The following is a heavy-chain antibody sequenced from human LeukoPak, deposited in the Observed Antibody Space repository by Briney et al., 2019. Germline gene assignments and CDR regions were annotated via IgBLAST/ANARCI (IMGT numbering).Heavy chain of an antibody. CDR1: GGTFSSYA. CDR2: IIPIFGTA. J-gene: IGHJ6*03. CDR3: ARVVAARPPYYYYYYYMDV. Sequence: ASVKVSCKASGGTFSSYAISWVRQAPGQGLEWMGRIIPIFGTANYAQKFQGRVTITADESTSTAYMELSSLRSEDTAVYYCARVVAARPPYYYYYYYMDVWGKGTTVTVSS. V-gene: IGHV1-69*13. D-gene: IGHD6-6*01.